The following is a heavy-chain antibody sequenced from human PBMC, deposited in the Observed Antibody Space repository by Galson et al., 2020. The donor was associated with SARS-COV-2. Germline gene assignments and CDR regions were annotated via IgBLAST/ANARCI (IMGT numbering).Heavy chain of an antibody. CDR2: IYYSGST. Sequence: ETSETLSLTCTVSGGSISSSSYYWGWIRQPPGQGLEWIGSIYYSGSTYYNPSLKSRVTISVDTSKNQFSLKLSSVTAADTAVYYCARLYSSSLGYYYYGMDVWGQGTTVTVAS. CDR3: ARLYSSSLGYYYYGMDV. V-gene: IGHV4-39*01. D-gene: IGHD6-6*01. CDR1: GGSISSSSYY. J-gene: IGHJ6*02.